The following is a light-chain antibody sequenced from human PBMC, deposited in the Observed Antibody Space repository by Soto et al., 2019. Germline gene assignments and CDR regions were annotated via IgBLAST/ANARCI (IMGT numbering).Light chain of an antibody. V-gene: IGLV2-14*03. J-gene: IGLJ2*01. CDR2: DVS. CDR1: SSDVGGYNY. CDR3: RSYTSTSVV. Sequence: QSALTQPASVSGSPGQSITIPCTGTSSDVGGYNYFSWYQQHPGKAPKLMISDVSNRPSGVSNRFSGSKSGDTASLTISGLQAEDEADYYCRSYTSTSVVFGGGTKLTVL.